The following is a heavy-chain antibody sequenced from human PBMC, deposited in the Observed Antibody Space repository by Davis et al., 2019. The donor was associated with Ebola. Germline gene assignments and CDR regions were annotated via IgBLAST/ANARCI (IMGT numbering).Heavy chain of an antibody. CDR2: IKEDGSDK. Sequence: GESLKISCAASGFTFSNAWMNWVRQAPGKGPEWVANIKEDGSDKYYVDSVKGRFTISRDNAKNSLYLQMNTLRAEDTAVYYCARDEEMGATGSGYWGQGTLVTVSS. J-gene: IGHJ4*02. D-gene: IGHD1-26*01. V-gene: IGHV3-7*01. CDR1: GFTFSNAW. CDR3: ARDEEMGATGSGY.